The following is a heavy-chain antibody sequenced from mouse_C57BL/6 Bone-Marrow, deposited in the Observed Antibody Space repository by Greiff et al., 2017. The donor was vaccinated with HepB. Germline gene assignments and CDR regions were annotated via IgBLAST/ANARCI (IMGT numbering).Heavy chain of an antibody. V-gene: IGHV1-81*01. Sequence: QVQLQQSGAELVRPGASVKLSCKASGYTFTSYGISWVKQRTGQGLEWIGEIYPRSGNTYYNEKFKGKATLTADKSSSTAYMELRSLTSEDSAVYFCAPPVVEYYAMDYWGQGTSVTVSS. CDR2: IYPRSGNT. CDR1: GYTFTSYG. CDR3: APPVVEYYAMDY. D-gene: IGHD1-1*01. J-gene: IGHJ4*01.